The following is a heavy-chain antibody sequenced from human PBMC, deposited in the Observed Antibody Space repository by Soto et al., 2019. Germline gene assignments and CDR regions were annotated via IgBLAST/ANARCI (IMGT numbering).Heavy chain of an antibody. V-gene: IGHV3-20*04. CDR3: ARTEYYYDSSGYYRFDY. Sequence: EVQLVESGGGVVRPGGSLRLSCAASGFTFDDYGMSWVRQAPGKGLEWVSGINWNGGSTGYADSVKGRFTISRDNAKNSLYLQMNSLRDEDTALYYCARTEYYYDSSGYYRFDYWGQGTLVTVSS. CDR2: INWNGGST. J-gene: IGHJ4*02. D-gene: IGHD3-22*01. CDR1: GFTFDDYG.